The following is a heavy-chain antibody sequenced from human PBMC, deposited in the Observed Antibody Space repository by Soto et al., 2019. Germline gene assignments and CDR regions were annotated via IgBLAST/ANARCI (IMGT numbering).Heavy chain of an antibody. CDR3: ARDYASGSGPEY. CDR1: GGSISSGHYY. V-gene: IGHV4-30-4*01. J-gene: IGHJ4*02. D-gene: IGHD3-10*01. CDR2: IYYSGTT. Sequence: QVQLQESGPGLVKPSQTLALTCTVSGGSISSGHYYWIWIRQPPCTALEWIGYIYYSGTTYYSPSLKRRVTISADRSKNQFSLRLTSVTAADTAVYYCARDYASGSGPEYWGQGTLVTVSS.